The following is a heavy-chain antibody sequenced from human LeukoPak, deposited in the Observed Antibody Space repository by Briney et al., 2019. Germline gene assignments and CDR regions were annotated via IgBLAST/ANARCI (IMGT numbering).Heavy chain of an antibody. D-gene: IGHD3-22*01. CDR3: ARWGSNYYDSSGRHDY. CDR1: GYTFTSYG. V-gene: IGHV1-18*01. Sequence: ASVKVSCKASGYTFTSYGISWVRQAPGQGLEWMGWISAYNGNTNYAQKLQGRVTMTTDTSTSTAYTELRSLRSDDTAVYYCARWGSNYYDSSGRHDYWGQGTLVTVSS. J-gene: IGHJ4*02. CDR2: ISAYNGNT.